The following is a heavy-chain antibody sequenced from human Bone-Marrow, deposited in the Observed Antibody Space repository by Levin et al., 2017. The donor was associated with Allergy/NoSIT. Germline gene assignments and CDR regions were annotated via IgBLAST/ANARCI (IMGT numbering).Heavy chain of an antibody. J-gene: IGHJ6*02. CDR1: GFTFSSYS. CDR3: ARDEGAEAYNWNYLGYYYYGMDV. V-gene: IGHV3-21*01. CDR2: ISSSSSYI. Sequence: GESLKISCAASGFTFSSYSMNWVRQAPGKGLEWVSSISSSSSYIYYADSVKGRFTISRDNAKNSLYLQMNSLRAEDTAVYYCARDEGAEAYNWNYLGYYYYGMDVWGQGTTVTVSS. D-gene: IGHD1-7*01.